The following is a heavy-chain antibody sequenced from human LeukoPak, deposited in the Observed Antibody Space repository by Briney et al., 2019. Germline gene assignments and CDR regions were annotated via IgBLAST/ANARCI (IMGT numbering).Heavy chain of an antibody. CDR1: GGSISSYY. Sequence: PSETLSLTCTVSGGSISSYYWSWIRQPPGKGLEWIGYIYYSGSTNYNPSLKSRVTISVDTSKNQFSLKLSSVTAADTAVYYCAGGRIAARKNWFDPWGQGTLVTVSS. J-gene: IGHJ5*02. V-gene: IGHV4-59*01. CDR2: IYYSGST. CDR3: AGGRIAARKNWFDP. D-gene: IGHD6-6*01.